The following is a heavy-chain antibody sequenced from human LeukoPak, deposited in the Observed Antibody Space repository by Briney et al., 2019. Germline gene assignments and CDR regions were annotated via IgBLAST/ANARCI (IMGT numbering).Heavy chain of an antibody. CDR1: GGSISSYY. CDR2: IYYSGST. J-gene: IGHJ4*02. CDR3: ARGGSSSAFAARLDY. Sequence: SETLSLTCTVSGGSISSYYWSWIRQPPGKGLEWIGYIYYSGSTNYNPSLESRVTISVDSPRNQLSLKLTSVIAADTAVYYCARGGSSSAFAARLDYWGQGILVTVSS. V-gene: IGHV4-59*01. D-gene: IGHD6-6*01.